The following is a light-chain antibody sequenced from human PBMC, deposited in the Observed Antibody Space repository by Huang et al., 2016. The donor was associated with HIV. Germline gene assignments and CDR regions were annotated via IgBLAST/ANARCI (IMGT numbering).Light chain of an antibody. V-gene: IGKV1-8*01. CDR2: DAS. CDR1: QNVGTS. J-gene: IGKJ4*01. Sequence: IRMTQSPSSLSASTGDRVTITCRASQNVGTSLAWYQQRPGRAPVLFIYDASTLQRGVPSRFSGSGSRTVFTLTIGCLQVEDAATYYCQHSDGLSPLTFGGGT. CDR3: QHSDGLSPLT.